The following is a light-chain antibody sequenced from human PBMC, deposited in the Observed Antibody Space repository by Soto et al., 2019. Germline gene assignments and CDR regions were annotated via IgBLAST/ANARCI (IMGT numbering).Light chain of an antibody. CDR3: SSYTRSSTWV. CDR2: DVS. Sequence: QSALTQPASVSGSPGQSITISCTGTSSDVGGHNYVSWYQQHPGKAPKHMIYDVSNRPSGVSNRFSGSKSGNTASLTISGLQAEDEADYYCSSYTRSSTWVCVGGTTLTVL. V-gene: IGLV2-14*01. J-gene: IGLJ3*02. CDR1: SSDVGGHNY.